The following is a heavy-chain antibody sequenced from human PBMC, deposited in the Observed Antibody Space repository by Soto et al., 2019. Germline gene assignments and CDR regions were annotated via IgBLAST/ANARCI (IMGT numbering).Heavy chain of an antibody. Sequence: PGGSLRLSCTVSGFTFRSYAMSWVRLAPGKGLEWVSGLSGSGGIRYYADSVKGRFTISRDNSKNMLCLQMNNLRVEDTAVYYCAKIAGVTPGKDPFDYWGQGTLVTVSS. CDR2: LSGSGGIR. CDR3: AKIAGVTPGKDPFDY. D-gene: IGHD2-21*02. J-gene: IGHJ4*02. V-gene: IGHV3-23*01. CDR1: GFTFRSYA.